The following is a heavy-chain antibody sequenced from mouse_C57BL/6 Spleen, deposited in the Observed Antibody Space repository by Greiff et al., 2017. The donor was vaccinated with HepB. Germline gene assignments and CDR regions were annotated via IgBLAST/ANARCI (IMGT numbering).Heavy chain of an antibody. Sequence: VQLQQSGAELARPGASVKLSCKASGYTFTSYGISWVKQRTGQGLEWIGEIYPRSGNTYYNEKFKGKATLTADKSSSTAYMELRSLTSEDSAVYFCARGGTNYYGSSYYFDYWGQGTTLTVSS. CDR3: ARGGTNYYGSSYYFDY. D-gene: IGHD1-1*01. CDR1: GYTFTSYG. V-gene: IGHV1-81*01. J-gene: IGHJ2*01. CDR2: IYPRSGNT.